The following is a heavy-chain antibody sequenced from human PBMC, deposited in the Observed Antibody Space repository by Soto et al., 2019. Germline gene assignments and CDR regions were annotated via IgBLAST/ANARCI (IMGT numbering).Heavy chain of an antibody. J-gene: IGHJ6*02. CDR2: ISYSGSTI. Sequence: EVQLVEPGGGLVQPGGSLRLSCAASGFTFSNYEMNWVRQAPGKGLEWVSYISYSGSTIYYADSVKGRFTISRDNAKNSLYLQMNSLGADDTAVYYCARCQMAGPDPPYGMDVWGQGTTVTVSS. CDR1: GFTFSNYE. D-gene: IGHD6-19*01. V-gene: IGHV3-48*03. CDR3: ARCQMAGPDPPYGMDV.